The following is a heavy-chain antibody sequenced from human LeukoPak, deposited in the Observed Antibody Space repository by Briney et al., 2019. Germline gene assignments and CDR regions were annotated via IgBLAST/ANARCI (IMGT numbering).Heavy chain of an antibody. D-gene: IGHD4-17*01. Sequence: GGSLRLSCAASGFTFSSYSMYWVRQAPGKGLEWVSSISSSSSYIYYADSVKGRFTISRDNAKNSLYLQMNGLRAEDTAVYYCARSSPDYGDYEYYFDYWGEGTLVTVSS. J-gene: IGHJ4*02. CDR2: ISSSSSYI. CDR3: ARSSPDYGDYEYYFDY. V-gene: IGHV3-21*01. CDR1: GFTFSSYS.